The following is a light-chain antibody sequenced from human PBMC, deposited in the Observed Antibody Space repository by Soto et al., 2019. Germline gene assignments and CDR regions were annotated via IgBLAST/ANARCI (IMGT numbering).Light chain of an antibody. CDR3: QQYGGSPYT. Sequence: EIVLTQSPGTLSLSPGEGATLSCRASQSISSSYLAWYQQKPGQAPRLLIYGVSSRAAGIPDRFSGSGSATDFTLTISRLEPEDFAVYYCQQYGGSPYTFGQGTKLEI. CDR2: GVS. V-gene: IGKV3-20*01. CDR1: QSISSSY. J-gene: IGKJ2*01.